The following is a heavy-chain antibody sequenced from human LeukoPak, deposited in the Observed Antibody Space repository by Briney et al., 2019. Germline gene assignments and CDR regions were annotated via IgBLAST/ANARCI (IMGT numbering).Heavy chain of an antibody. V-gene: IGHV1-2*02. CDR3: ARGTASSWGLGRPPYYYYMDV. CDR2: INPNSGGT. Sequence: ASVKVSCKASGYTFTGYYMHWVRQAPGQGLEWMGWINPNSGGTNYAQKFQGRVTMTRDTSISTVYMELSRLRSEDTAVYYCARGTASSWGLGRPPYYYYMDVWGKGTTVTVSS. J-gene: IGHJ6*03. D-gene: IGHD6-13*01. CDR1: GYTFTGYY.